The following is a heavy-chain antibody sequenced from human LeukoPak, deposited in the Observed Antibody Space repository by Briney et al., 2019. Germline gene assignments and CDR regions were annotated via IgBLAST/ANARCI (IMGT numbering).Heavy chain of an antibody. Sequence: GGSLRLSCAASGFTFSNAWMSWVRQAPGKGLEWVSSISSSSNYIYQADSVKGRFTISRDNAKNSLYLQMNSLRAEDTALYYCARDALRGNWNYPHNWFDPWGQGTLVTVSS. V-gene: IGHV3-21*04. J-gene: IGHJ5*02. CDR1: GFTFSNAW. CDR2: ISSSSNYI. CDR3: ARDALRGNWNYPHNWFDP. D-gene: IGHD1-7*01.